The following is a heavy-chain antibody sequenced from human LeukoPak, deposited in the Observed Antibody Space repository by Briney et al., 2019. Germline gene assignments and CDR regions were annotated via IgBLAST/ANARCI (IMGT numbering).Heavy chain of an antibody. CDR3: ARFAVHRRITVAGQFGLDY. V-gene: IGHV1-46*01. CDR2: INPSGGST. J-gene: IGHJ4*02. Sequence: ASVKVSCKASGYIFTSYNIYWVRQAPGQGLEWMGIINPSGGSTNYAQKFQGRVTMTRDTSTSTVYMELSSLRSEDTAVYYCARFAVHRRITVAGQFGLDYWGQGTLVTVSS. CDR1: GYIFTSYN. D-gene: IGHD6-19*01.